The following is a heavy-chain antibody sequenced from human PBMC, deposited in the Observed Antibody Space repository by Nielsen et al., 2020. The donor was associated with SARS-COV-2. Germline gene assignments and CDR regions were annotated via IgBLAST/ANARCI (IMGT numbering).Heavy chain of an antibody. D-gene: IGHD6-13*01. Sequence: SGPTLVKPTQTLTLTCTFSGFSLSTSGVGVGWIRQPPGKALEWLALIYWDDDKRYSPSLKSRLTITKDTSKNQVVLTMTNMDPVDTATYYCAHGVAAAPWAGNWFDPWGQGTLVTVSS. V-gene: IGHV2-5*02. CDR3: AHGVAAAPWAGNWFDP. CDR2: IYWDDDK. J-gene: IGHJ5*02. CDR1: GFSLSTSGVG.